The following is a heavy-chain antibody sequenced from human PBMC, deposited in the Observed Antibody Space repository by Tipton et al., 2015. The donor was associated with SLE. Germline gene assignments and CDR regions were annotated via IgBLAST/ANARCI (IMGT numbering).Heavy chain of an antibody. V-gene: IGHV4-59*01. Sequence: TLSLTCAVFDGSFSGYYWSWIRQHPGKGLEWIGYISYSGSTNYNPSLKSRVSTSVDTSKNQFSLKLNSVTAADTAVYYCAKGGDWFDPWGQGTLVTVSS. CDR3: AKGGDWFDP. CDR1: DGSFSGYY. CDR2: ISYSGST. J-gene: IGHJ5*02.